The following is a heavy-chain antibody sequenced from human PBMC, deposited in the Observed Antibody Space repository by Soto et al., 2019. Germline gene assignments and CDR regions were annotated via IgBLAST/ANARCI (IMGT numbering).Heavy chain of an antibody. J-gene: IGHJ4*02. Sequence: SETLSLTCTVSGGSVSSGSYYWSWIRQPPGKGLEWIGYIYYSGSTNYNPSLKSRVTISVDTSKNQFSLKLSSVTAADTAVYYCARYPFHCSSNSCYLFDYWGQGTLVTVSS. D-gene: IGHD2-2*01. CDR2: IYYSGST. V-gene: IGHV4-61*01. CDR1: GGSVSSGSYY. CDR3: ARYPFHCSSNSCYLFDY.